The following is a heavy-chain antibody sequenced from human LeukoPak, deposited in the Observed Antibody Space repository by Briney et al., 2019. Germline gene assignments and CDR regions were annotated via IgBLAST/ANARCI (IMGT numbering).Heavy chain of an antibody. J-gene: IGHJ6*02. D-gene: IGHD6-13*01. V-gene: IGHV3-7*01. CDR2: INQDGSER. Sequence: GGSLRLSCAASGFTFSGYWMSWARQAPGKGLEWVANINQDGSERFYVDSVKGRFTISRDNAKNSLYLQMNSLRAEDTAMYYCARAGFRYSSSSDVWGQGTTVTVSS. CDR3: ARAGFRYSSSSDV. CDR1: GFTFSGYW.